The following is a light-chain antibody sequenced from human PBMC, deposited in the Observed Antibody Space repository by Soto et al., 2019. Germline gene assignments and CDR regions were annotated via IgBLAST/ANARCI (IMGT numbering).Light chain of an antibody. J-gene: IGKJ4*01. CDR2: AAS. V-gene: IGKV1-17*03. CDR3: LQHNSYPLT. Sequence: DLQMTQSPSAMSASVGDRVTITCRASQGIGNYLAWFQQKPGKVPQRLIYAASSLQSGVPSRFSGSGSGTEFTLTISSLQPEDFATYYCLQHNSYPLTFGGGTKVEIK. CDR1: QGIGNY.